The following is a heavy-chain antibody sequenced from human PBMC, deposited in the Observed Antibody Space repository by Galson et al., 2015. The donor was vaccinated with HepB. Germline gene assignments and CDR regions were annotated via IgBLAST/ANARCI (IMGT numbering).Heavy chain of an antibody. CDR1: GYSFTSYW. Sequence: QSGAEVKKPGESLRISCMGSGYSFTSYWISWVRQMPGKGLEWMGRIDPSDSYTNYSPSFQGHVTIPADKSISTAYLQWNSLKASDTAMYYCASTITMIVVAYGGEYGMDVWGQGTTVTVSS. CDR2: IDPSDSYT. CDR3: ASTITMIVVAYGGEYGMDV. D-gene: IGHD3-22*01. J-gene: IGHJ6*02. V-gene: IGHV5-10-1*01.